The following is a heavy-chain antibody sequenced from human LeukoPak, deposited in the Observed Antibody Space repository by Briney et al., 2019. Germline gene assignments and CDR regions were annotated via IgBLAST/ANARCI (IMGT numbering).Heavy chain of an antibody. CDR2: ISSSSSTI. V-gene: IGHV3-48*01. D-gene: IGHD6-6*01. Sequence: GGSLRLSCAASGFTFDDYSMNWVRQAPGKGLEWVSYISSSSSTIYYADSVKGRFTISRDNAKNSLYLQMNSLRAEDTAVYYCARAISSSSSLFGYWGQGTLVTVSS. J-gene: IGHJ4*02. CDR3: ARAISSSSSLFGY. CDR1: GFTFDDYS.